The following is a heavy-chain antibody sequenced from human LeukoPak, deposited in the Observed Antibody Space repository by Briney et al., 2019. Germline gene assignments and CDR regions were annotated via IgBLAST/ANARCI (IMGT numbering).Heavy chain of an antibody. Sequence: GGSLRLSCAASGFTLSSYAMSWVRQAPGKGLEWVSTISGSGSSTYYADSVKGRFTISRDNAQNSLYLQMNSLRAEDSSVYYCARPTTVTTISADAFDIWGQGTMVTVSS. V-gene: IGHV3-23*01. CDR1: GFTLSSYA. J-gene: IGHJ3*02. CDR3: ARPTTVTTISADAFDI. D-gene: IGHD4-17*01. CDR2: ISGSGSST.